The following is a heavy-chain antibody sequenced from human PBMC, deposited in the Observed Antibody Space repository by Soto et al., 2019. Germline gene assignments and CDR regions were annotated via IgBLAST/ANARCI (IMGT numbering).Heavy chain of an antibody. CDR3: AKIDSCGFGWLRPFDS. Sequence: GGSLRLSCAASGFTFSNYAMSWVRQAPGKGLEWVSSITGGGDATYYADSVKGRFTFSRDNSKNTLYLQMSSLRAEDTAVYYCAKIDSCGFGWLRPFDSWSQGTLVTVSS. D-gene: IGHD6-19*01. V-gene: IGHV3-23*01. J-gene: IGHJ4*02. CDR1: GFTFSNYA. CDR2: ITGGGDAT.